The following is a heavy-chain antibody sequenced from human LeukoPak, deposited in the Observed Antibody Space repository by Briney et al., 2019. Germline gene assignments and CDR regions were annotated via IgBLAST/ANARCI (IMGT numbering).Heavy chain of an antibody. V-gene: IGHV3-21*01. CDR1: GFTFSSYS. CDR2: ISSSSSYI. J-gene: IGHJ6*04. Sequence: PGGSLRLSCAASGFTFSSYSMNWVRQAPGKGLEWVSSISSSSSYIYYADSVKGRFTISRDNAKNSLYLQMNSLRAEDTAVYYCARRRGRSQGPYGMDIWGKGTTVTVSS. CDR3: ARRRGRSQGPYGMDI.